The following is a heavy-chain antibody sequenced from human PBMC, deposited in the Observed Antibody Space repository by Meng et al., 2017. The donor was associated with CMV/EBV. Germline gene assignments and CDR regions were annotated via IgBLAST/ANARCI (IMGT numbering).Heavy chain of an antibody. CDR3: AKVDCTSTNCYFTDV. D-gene: IGHD2-2*01. J-gene: IGHJ6*02. Sequence: LKISCAASGFTFSSDGMHWVRQAPGQGLEWVAFIWYDGSNKYYADSVKGRFSISRDNSKNTLYVQMNSLRAEDTAVYYCAKVDCTSTNCYFTDVWGQGTTVTVSS. V-gene: IGHV3-30*02. CDR2: IWYDGSNK. CDR1: GFTFSSDG.